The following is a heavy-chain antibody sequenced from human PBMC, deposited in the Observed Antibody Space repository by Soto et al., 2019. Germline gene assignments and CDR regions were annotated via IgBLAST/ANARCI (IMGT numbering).Heavy chain of an antibody. V-gene: IGHV3-74*01. CDR3: ARCDLYYYDSSGALYFDY. J-gene: IGHJ4*02. CDR1: GFTFSSYW. Sequence: PGGSLRLSCAASGFTFSSYWMHWVRQAPGKGLVWVSRINSDGSSTSYADSAKGRFTISRDNAKNTLYLQMNSLRAEDTAVYYCARCDLYYYDSSGALYFDYWCQATLVTLSS. D-gene: IGHD3-22*01. CDR2: INSDGSST.